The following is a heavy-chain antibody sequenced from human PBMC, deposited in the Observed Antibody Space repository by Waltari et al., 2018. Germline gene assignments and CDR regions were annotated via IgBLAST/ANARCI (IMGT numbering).Heavy chain of an antibody. Sequence: QVQLVQSGAEVKKPGASVKVSCKASGYTFTGYYMHWVRQAPGQGLEWRGGINANSSGKNYEKKFQGRVTMTRDTSISTAYMELSRLRSDDTAVYYCARGVWAAATYDYWGQGTLVTVSA. CDR2: INANSSGK. CDR1: GYTFTGYY. V-gene: IGHV1-2*02. J-gene: IGHJ4*02. D-gene: IGHD6-13*01. CDR3: ARGVWAAATYDY.